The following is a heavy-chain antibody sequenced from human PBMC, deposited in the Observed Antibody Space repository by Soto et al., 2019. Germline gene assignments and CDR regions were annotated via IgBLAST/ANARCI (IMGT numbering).Heavy chain of an antibody. V-gene: IGHV2-5*02. J-gene: IGHJ1*01. CDR1: GFSLSTSGVG. CDR2: IYWDDDK. D-gene: IGHD3-22*01. CDR3: APRSEASEYYYDSSGYPRPGEYFQP. Sequence: QITLKESGPTLVKPTQTLTLTCTFSGFSLSTSGVGVGWIRQPPGKALEWLALIYWDDDKRYSPSLKSRLTITKDTSKNQVVLTMTNMDPVDTAKYYCAPRSEASEYYYDSSGYPRPGEYFQPWGQGTLVTVSS.